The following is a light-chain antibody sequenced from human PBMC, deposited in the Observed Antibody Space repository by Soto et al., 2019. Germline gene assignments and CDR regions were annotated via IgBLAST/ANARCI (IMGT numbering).Light chain of an antibody. CDR1: SSDVGGYNF. J-gene: IGLJ2*01. V-gene: IGLV2-14*03. CDR2: NVY. Sequence: QSALTQPASVSGSPGQSITISCTGTSSDVGGYNFVSWYQQHPGKAPKLMLYNVYDRPSGISHRFSGSRSGNTASVTISGLQAEDEAHYYCNSYTSSSTLVFGGGTQLTVL. CDR3: NSYTSSSTLV.